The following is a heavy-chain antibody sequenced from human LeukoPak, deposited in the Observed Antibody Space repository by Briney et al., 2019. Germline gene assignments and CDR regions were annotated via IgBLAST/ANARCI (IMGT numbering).Heavy chain of an antibody. V-gene: IGHV4-34*01. CDR1: GGSFSGYY. J-gene: IGHJ4*02. Sequence: PSETLSLTGAVYGGSFSGYYWSWIRQPPGKGLEWIGEINHSGSTNYNPSLKSRVTISVDTSKNQFSLKLSSVTAADTAVYYCARGGRAGTNTGNFDYWGQGTLVTVSS. CDR2: INHSGST. CDR3: ARGGRAGTNTGNFDY. D-gene: IGHD1-1*01.